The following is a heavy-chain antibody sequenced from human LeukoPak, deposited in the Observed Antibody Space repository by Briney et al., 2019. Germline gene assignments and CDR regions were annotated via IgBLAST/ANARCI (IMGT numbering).Heavy chain of an antibody. CDR3: ARVPRQQLIRNWFDP. CDR1: GGTFSSYA. Sequence: SVKVSCTASGGTFSSYAISWVRQAPGQGLEWMGGIIPIFGTANYAQKFQGRVTITADEATSTAYMELSSLRSEDTAVYYCARVPRQQLIRNWFDPWGQGTLVTVSS. CDR2: IIPIFGTA. J-gene: IGHJ5*02. D-gene: IGHD6-13*01. V-gene: IGHV1-69*13.